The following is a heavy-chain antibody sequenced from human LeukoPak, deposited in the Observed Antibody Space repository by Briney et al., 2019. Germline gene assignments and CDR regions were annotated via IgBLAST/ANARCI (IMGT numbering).Heavy chain of an antibody. V-gene: IGHV3-23*01. CDR1: GFTFSSYA. CDR2: ISGSGGST. CDR3: AKRYCSGGSCQTFDY. J-gene: IGHJ4*02. D-gene: IGHD2-15*01. Sequence: GGSLRLSCAASGFTFSSYAMSWVRQAPGKGLERVSAISGSGGSTYYADSVKGRFTISRDNSKNTLYLQMNSLRAEDTAVYYCAKRYCSGGSCQTFDYWGQGTLVTVSS.